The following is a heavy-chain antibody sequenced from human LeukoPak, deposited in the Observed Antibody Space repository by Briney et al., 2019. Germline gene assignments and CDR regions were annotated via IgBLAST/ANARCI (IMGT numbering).Heavy chain of an antibody. CDR2: INGSGDGT. CDR3: VKDRELVGSVGSNWFYT. D-gene: IGHD1-26*01. Sequence: GGSLRLSCSASGFTFSKYAMHWVRQAPGKGLEYVSSINGSGDGTYSADSATGRFTISRDNTKNTRYLQMSSLTVEDTGVYSWVKDRELVGSVGSNWFYTWGQGTLVTVSA. J-gene: IGHJ5*02. CDR1: GFTFSKYA. V-gene: IGHV3-64D*06.